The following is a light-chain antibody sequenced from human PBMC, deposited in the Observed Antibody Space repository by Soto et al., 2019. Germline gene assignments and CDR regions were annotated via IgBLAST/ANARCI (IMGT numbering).Light chain of an antibody. CDR1: QSVSSSY. V-gene: IGKV3-20*01. CDR2: GAS. J-gene: IGKJ2*01. CDR3: QHYVSAPYT. Sequence: EIVLTQSPGTLSLSPGERATLSCRASQSVSSSYLAWHQQKPGQPPRLLIYGASSRAPGIPDRFSGSGSGTDFTLTISRLEPEDFAVYYCQHYVSAPYTFGQGAKLEIK.